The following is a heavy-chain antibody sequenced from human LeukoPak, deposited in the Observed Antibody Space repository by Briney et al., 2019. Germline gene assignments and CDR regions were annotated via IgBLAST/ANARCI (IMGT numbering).Heavy chain of an antibody. V-gene: IGHV3-30*03. D-gene: IGHD5-12*01. CDR2: ISYDGSNK. CDR1: GFTFSSYG. J-gene: IGHJ4*02. CDR3: ARGPSGYHNT. Sequence: AGGSLRLSCAASGFTFSSYGMSWVRQAPGKGLEWVAVISYDGSNKYYADSVKGRFTISRDNSKNTLYLQMNSLRAEDTAVYYCARGPSGYHNTGGQGTLVTVSS.